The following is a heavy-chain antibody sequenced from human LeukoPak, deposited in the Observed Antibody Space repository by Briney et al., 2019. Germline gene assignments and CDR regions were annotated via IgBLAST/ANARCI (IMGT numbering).Heavy chain of an antibody. CDR1: GSTFSSCD. V-gene: IGHV1-8*02. D-gene: IGHD3-10*01. Sequence: ASVKVSFKASGSTFSSCDINWVRQPTGQGLEWMGWSNPDSGDTGYTPRFQGRVTSTRDTSISTAYMELSSLRSEDTAVYCCARGPYGTGSHFDFWGQGNLVTVSS. CDR3: ARGPYGTGSHFDF. J-gene: IGHJ4*02. CDR2: SNPDSGDT.